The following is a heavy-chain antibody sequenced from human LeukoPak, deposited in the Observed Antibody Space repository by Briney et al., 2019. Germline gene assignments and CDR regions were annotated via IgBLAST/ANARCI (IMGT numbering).Heavy chain of an antibody. J-gene: IGHJ4*02. V-gene: IGHV3-49*04. CDR3: TRCGGSGNCAFDY. CDR2: IRSKTYGGTA. CDR1: GFTFGDYA. Sequence: GGSLRLSCTASGFTFGDYALSWVRQAPGKGLEWIGYIRSKTYGGTAEYAASVKGRFAISREDSRSIAYLQMNSLKTEDKAVYFCTRCGGSGNCAFDYWGQGTLVTVSS. D-gene: IGHD2-21*01.